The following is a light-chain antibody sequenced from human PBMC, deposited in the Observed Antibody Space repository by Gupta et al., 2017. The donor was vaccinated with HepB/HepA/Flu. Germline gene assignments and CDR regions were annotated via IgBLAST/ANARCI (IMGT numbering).Light chain of an antibody. CDR2: IESSEVY. V-gene: IGLV4-60*03. CDR1: SGYSGYI. CDR3: ETWDSNIVV. Sequence: QPVLTQSSSVSASLGSSVTLTCTLNSGYSGYIIAWHHQQPGKAPRYLMMIESSEVYNRGSGLPDRFSGSGSGADRHLIISNLQSDDEATYYCETWDSNIVVFGGGTNVSVL. J-gene: IGLJ2*01.